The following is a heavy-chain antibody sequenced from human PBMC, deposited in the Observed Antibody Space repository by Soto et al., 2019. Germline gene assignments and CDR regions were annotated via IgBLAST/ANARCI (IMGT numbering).Heavy chain of an antibody. D-gene: IGHD6-6*01. CDR2: INAHSGGT. CDR3: AKDLTRQLAYWLDP. J-gene: IGHJ5*02. V-gene: IGHV1-2*02. Sequence: ASVKVSCKASGFSFTGYYIHWLRQAPGQGLEWMGWINAHSGGTEYAQKFQGRVTLTRDASIATAYLTLTSLTSDDTALYYCAKDLTRQLAYWLDPWGQGTQVTVSS. CDR1: GFSFTGYY.